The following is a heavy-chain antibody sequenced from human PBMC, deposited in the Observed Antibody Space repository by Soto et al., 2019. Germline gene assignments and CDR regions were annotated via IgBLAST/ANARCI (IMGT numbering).Heavy chain of an antibody. Sequence: QVPLVQSGAEVKKPGASVKVSYVASGYTFTDHYIHWVRQAPGQGLEWMGWINPHSGDTIYAQKFQGRVTLTRDTSISTAYMELSRLRSDDTAVYYCARGRTVNFYGMDVWDQGTTVTVSS. V-gene: IGHV1-2*02. CDR3: ARGRTVNFYGMDV. CDR2: INPHSGDT. D-gene: IGHD4-17*01. CDR1: GYTFTDHY. J-gene: IGHJ6*02.